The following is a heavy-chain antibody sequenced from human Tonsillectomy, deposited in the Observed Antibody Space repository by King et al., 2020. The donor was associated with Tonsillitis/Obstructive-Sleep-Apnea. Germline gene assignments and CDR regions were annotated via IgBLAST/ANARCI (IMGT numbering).Heavy chain of an antibody. V-gene: IGHV3-23*04. CDR1: RFTFSSYA. Sequence: VQLVESGGGLVQTGGSLRLSFAASRFTFSSYAMTWVRQAPGKGRELVSGISGSVGGAYYADSVKGRFTISRDNSKNTLYLQMNSLRAEDTAVYYCAKDRVGVATITNFDYWGQGTLVTVSS. CDR2: ISGSVGGA. J-gene: IGHJ4*02. D-gene: IGHD5-12*01. CDR3: AKDRVGVATITNFDY.